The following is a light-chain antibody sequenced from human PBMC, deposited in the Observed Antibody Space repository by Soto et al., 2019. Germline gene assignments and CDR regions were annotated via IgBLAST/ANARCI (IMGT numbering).Light chain of an antibody. Sequence: SALTKPASVSGSPGQSITISCTGTSIDVGAYNFVSWHQQHPGKSPKLMIYNVYDRPSGISYRFSGSKSGNTASLTISGLQGEDEADYYCSAYTVSRTYVFRTGSKVNVL. J-gene: IGLJ1*01. CDR3: SAYTVSRTYV. CDR1: SIDVGAYNF. CDR2: NVY. V-gene: IGLV2-14*03.